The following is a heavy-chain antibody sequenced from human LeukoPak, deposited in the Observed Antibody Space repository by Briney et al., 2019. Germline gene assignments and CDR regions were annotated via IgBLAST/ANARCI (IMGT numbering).Heavy chain of an antibody. J-gene: IGHJ4*02. V-gene: IGHV3-7*03. CDR2: INQVGSDT. D-gene: IGHD6-6*01. Sequence: GGSLRLSCAASGFTFSSLWMSWVRQAPGKGLEWVSSINQVGSDTRYADSVRGRFTISRDNAKNSLYLEMSSLRVEDTATYCCGGEPRQLAYWGQGTLVTVSS. CDR1: GFTFSSLW. CDR3: GGEPRQLAY.